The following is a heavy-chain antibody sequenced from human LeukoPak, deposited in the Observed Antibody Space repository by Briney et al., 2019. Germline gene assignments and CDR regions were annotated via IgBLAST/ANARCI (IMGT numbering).Heavy chain of an antibody. CDR3: ARGYNWNYYYSYGMDV. CDR1: GYTFTSYD. V-gene: IGHV1-8*01. D-gene: IGHD1-7*01. Sequence: ASVKVSCKASGYTFTSYDINWVRQATGQGLEWMGWMNPNSGNTGYAQKFQGRVTMTRNTSISTAYMELSSLRSEDTAVYYCARGYNWNYYYSYGMDVWGQGTTVTVSS. CDR2: MNPNSGNT. J-gene: IGHJ6*02.